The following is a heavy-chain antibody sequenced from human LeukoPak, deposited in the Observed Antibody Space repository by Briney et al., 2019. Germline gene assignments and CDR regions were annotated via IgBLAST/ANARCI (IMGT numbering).Heavy chain of an antibody. CDR3: AFWSGYYSGSGEYN. D-gene: IGHD3-3*01. J-gene: IGHJ4*02. CDR2: IYYSGST. V-gene: IGHV4-59*04. CDR1: GGSISSSY. Sequence: SETLSLTCTVSGGSISSSYWSWVRQPPGKGLEWIESIYYSGSTYYNPSLKSRVTISVDTSKNQFSLKLSSVTAADTAVYYCAFWSGYYSGSGEYNWGQGTLVTVSS.